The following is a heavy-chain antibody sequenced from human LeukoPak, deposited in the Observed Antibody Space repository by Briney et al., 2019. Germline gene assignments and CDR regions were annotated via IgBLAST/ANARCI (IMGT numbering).Heavy chain of an antibody. CDR3: ARDSDDPHSTVGYYYYYGMDV. V-gene: IGHV1-69*13. D-gene: IGHD4-17*01. CDR1: GYTFTSFF. J-gene: IGHJ6*02. CDR2: IIPIFGTA. Sequence: ASVKVSCKASGYTFTSFFMHWVRQAPGQGLEWMGGIIPIFGTANYAQKFQGRVTITADESTSTAYMELSSLRSEDTAVYYCARDSDDPHSTVGYYYYYGMDVWGQGTTVTVSS.